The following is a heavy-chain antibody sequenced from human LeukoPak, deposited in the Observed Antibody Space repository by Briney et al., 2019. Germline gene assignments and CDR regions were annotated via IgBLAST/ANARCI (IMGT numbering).Heavy chain of an antibody. D-gene: IGHD6-13*01. CDR2: IDGDGSGT. CDR3: ARDRGYSFDY. CDR1: GFAFNTYW. V-gene: IGHV3-74*01. J-gene: IGHJ4*02. Sequence: GGSLRLSCAASGFAFNTYWMHWVRQAPGKGLVWVSRIDGDGSGTSYADSVKGRFTISRDNAKNTLYLQMNSLRAEDTAVYYCARDRGYSFDYWGQGTLLTVSS.